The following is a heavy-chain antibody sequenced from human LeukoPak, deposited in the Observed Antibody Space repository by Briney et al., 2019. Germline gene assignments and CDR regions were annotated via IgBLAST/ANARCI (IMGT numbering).Heavy chain of an antibody. D-gene: IGHD3-16*02. CDR3: ARDENGYVWGSFRA. J-gene: IGHJ5*02. Sequence: SETLSLTCTVSGGSINSYYWSWIRQPPGKGLEWIGNIYYSGSTYYNPSLESRVTMSLDTSKNQFSLKLSSVTAADTAVYYCARDENGYVWGSFRAWGQGTLVTVSS. V-gene: IGHV4-59*12. CDR1: GGSINSYY. CDR2: IYYSGST.